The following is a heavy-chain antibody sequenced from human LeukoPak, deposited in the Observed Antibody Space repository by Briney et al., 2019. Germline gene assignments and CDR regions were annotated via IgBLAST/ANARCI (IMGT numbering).Heavy chain of an antibody. CDR3: ARVGEAAADTIYYFDY. CDR2: ISSSGSII. Sequence: RGSMRLSCAASGSSDYYMSWIRQAPGKGLEWVSYISSSGSIIHYADSVQGRFTISRDNAKISVYLQMSSVRAEDTAVYYFARVGEAAADTIYYFDYWGQGTLVTVSS. J-gene: IGHJ4*02. V-gene: IGHV3-11*01. CDR1: GSSDYY. D-gene: IGHD6-13*01.